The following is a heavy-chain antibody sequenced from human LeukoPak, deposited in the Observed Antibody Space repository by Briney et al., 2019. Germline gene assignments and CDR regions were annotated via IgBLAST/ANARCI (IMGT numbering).Heavy chain of an antibody. CDR2: INPSGGST. J-gene: IGHJ4*02. CDR3: ARDSGVSSSWYGPFDY. CDR1: GYTFTGYY. Sequence: ASVKVSCKASGYTFTGYYMHWVRQAPGQGLEWMGIINPSGGSTSYAQKFQGRVTMTRDMSTSTVYMELSSLRSEDTAVYYCARDSGVSSSWYGPFDYWGQGTLVTVSS. D-gene: IGHD6-13*01. V-gene: IGHV1-46*01.